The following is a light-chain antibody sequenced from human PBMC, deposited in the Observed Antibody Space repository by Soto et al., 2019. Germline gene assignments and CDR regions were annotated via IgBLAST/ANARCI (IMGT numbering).Light chain of an antibody. V-gene: IGKV3-20*01. CDR3: QQYNNWWT. Sequence: EIVLTQSPGTLSLSPGEGATLSCRASQSVSSSYLAWYQQKPGQAPRLLIYGASSRATGIPDRFSGSGSGTDFTLTISRLEPEDFAVYYCQQYNNWWTFGQGTKV. CDR1: QSVSSSY. CDR2: GAS. J-gene: IGKJ1*01.